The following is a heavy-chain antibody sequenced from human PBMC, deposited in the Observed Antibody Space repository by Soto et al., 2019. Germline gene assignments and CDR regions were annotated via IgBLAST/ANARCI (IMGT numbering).Heavy chain of an antibody. J-gene: IGHJ3*02. CDR2: ISYGGGDQ. CDR1: GFTFSNYA. V-gene: IGHV3-30*18. CDR3: AKDLSQGFFVAFDN. Sequence: QVQLVESGGGVVQPGRSLRLSCAASGFTFSNYAMHWVRQAPGKGLEWVAAISYGGGDQYYADAVKGRFTISRDNSKNTLYLQMNSLRAEDTAVYNLAKDLSQGFFVAFDNWGEGKMVTVSS.